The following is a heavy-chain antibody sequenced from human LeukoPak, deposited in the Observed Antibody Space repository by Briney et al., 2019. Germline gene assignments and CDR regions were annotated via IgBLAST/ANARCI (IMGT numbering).Heavy chain of an antibody. Sequence: GGSLRLSCAASGFTVSSNYMSWVRQAPGEGLEWVSVLYSGGSTYYADSVKGRFTISRDSSKNTLFLQMNSLRAEDTAVYYCVREYTYGRFDYWGQGTLVTVPS. CDR2: LYSGGST. CDR1: GFTVSSNY. CDR3: VREYTYGRFDY. V-gene: IGHV3-53*01. D-gene: IGHD5-18*01. J-gene: IGHJ4*02.